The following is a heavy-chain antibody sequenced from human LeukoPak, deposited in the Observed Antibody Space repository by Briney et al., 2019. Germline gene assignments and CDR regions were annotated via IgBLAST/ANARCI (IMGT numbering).Heavy chain of an antibody. D-gene: IGHD2-2*01. CDR3: ARDQRLYCSSTSCPSSPYYFDY. CDR1: GYTFTSYG. V-gene: IGHV1-18*01. J-gene: IGHJ4*02. CDR2: ISAYNGNT. Sequence: ASVKVSCKASGYTFTSYGISWVRQAPGQGLEWMGWISAYNGNTNYAQKLQGRVTMTTDTSTSTAYMELRSLRSDDTAVYYCARDQRLYCSSTSCPSSPYYFDYWGQGTLVTVSS.